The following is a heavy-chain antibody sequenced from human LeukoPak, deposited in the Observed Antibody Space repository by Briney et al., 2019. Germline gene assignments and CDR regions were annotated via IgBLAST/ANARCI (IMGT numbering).Heavy chain of an antibody. CDR3: AKDLGAQEYSSGCY. CDR2: ISGSGGST. CDR1: GFTFSSYA. D-gene: IGHD6-19*01. V-gene: IGHV3-23*01. J-gene: IGHJ4*02. Sequence: GGSLRLSCAASGFTFSSYAMSWVRQAPGKGLEWVSAISGSGGSTYYADSVKGRFTISRDNSKNTLYLQMNSLRAEDTAVYYCAKDLGAQEYSSGCYWGQGTLVTVSS.